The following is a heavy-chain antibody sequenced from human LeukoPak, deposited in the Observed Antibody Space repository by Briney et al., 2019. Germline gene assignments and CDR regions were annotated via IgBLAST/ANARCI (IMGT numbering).Heavy chain of an antibody. Sequence: ASVKVSCKASGYTFTGYYMHWVRQAPGQGLEWMGWINPNSGGTNYAQKFQGRVTMTRDTSISTAYMELSRLRSDDTAVYCCARDSPSSGWSKLDYWGQGTLVTVSS. CDR3: ARDSPSSGWSKLDY. J-gene: IGHJ4*02. CDR1: GYTFTGYY. V-gene: IGHV1-2*02. CDR2: INPNSGGT. D-gene: IGHD6-19*01.